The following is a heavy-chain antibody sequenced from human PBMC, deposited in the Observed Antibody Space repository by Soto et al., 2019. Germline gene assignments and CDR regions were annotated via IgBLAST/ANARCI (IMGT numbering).Heavy chain of an antibody. J-gene: IGHJ6*02. D-gene: IGHD6-13*01. CDR1: GFTFSNYG. V-gene: IGHV3-30*18. CDR3: AKDDGSTWSMFYSYYGVDV. Sequence: LRLSFAASGFTFSNYGIHWARQAPGKGLEWVAVISYDGSSKDYADSVKGRFTISRDNSKNTLYLQMNSLRIEDTAVYYCAKDDGSTWSMFYSYYGVDVWGQGTTVTVSS. CDR2: ISYDGSSK.